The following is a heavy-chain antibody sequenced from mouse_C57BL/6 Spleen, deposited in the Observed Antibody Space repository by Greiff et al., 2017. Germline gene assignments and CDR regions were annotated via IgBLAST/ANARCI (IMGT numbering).Heavy chain of an antibody. CDR2: IDPEDGET. D-gene: IGHD2-2*01. CDR3: AFIYYGYDGFAD. CDR1: GFNIKDYY. V-gene: IGHV14-2*01. Sequence: VQLQQSGAELVKPGASVKLSCTASGFNIKDYYMHWVKQRTEQGLEWIGRIDPEDGETKYAPNFQGKATITADTSSNTAYLQLSSLTSEDTAVYYCAFIYYGYDGFADWGQGTLVTVSA. J-gene: IGHJ3*01.